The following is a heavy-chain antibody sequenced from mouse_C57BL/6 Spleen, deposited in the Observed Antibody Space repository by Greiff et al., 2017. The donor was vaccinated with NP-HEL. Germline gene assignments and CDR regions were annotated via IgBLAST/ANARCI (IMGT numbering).Heavy chain of an antibody. CDR2: FNPGSGGT. CDR1: GYAFTNYL. CDR3: ARRGITTGAMDY. Sequence: QVQLQQSGAELVRPGTSVKVSCKASGYAFTNYLIEWVKQRPGQGLEWIGVFNPGSGGTNYNEKFKGKATLTADKSSSTAYMQLSSLTSEDSAVYFCARRGITTGAMDYWGQGTSVTVSS. V-gene: IGHV1-54*01. J-gene: IGHJ4*01. D-gene: IGHD1-1*01.